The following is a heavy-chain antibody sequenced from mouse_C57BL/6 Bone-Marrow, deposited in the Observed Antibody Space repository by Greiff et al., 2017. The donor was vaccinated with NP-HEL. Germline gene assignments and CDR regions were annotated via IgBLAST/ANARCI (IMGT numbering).Heavy chain of an antibody. CDR2: IHPNSGST. V-gene: IGHV1-64*01. D-gene: IGHD2-13*01. CDR1: GYTFTSYW. J-gene: IGHJ4*01. Sequence: QVQLQQPGAELVKPGASVKLSCKASGYTFTSYWMHWVKQRPGQGLEWIVMIHPNSGSTNYNEKFKSKATLTVDKSSSTAYMQLSSLTSEDSAVYYCASGVIRYAMDYWGQGTSVTVSS. CDR3: ASGVIRYAMDY.